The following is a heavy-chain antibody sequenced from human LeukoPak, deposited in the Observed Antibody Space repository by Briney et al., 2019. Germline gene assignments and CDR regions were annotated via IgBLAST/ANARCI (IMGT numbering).Heavy chain of an antibody. V-gene: IGHV3-66*01. CDR2: IYSGGTR. CDR1: GFSVSVND. D-gene: IGHD1-1*01. CDR3: ARKNWNYFDY. Sequence: PGGSLRLSCAVSGFSVSVNDMSWVRQAPGKGLEWVSVIYSGGTRNNADSVKGRFSISRDNSKNTVYLQMNSLRAGDTAVYYCARKNWNYFDYWGQGTLVTASS. J-gene: IGHJ4*02.